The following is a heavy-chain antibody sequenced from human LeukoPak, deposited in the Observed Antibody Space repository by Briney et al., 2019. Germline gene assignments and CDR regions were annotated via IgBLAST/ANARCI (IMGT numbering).Heavy chain of an antibody. J-gene: IGHJ4*02. CDR1: GFTFSSYW. Sequence: GGSLRLSCAASGFTFSSYWMHWVRQAPGKGLVWVSRINSDGSSTTYADSVKGRFTISRDNSKNTLYLQVNSLRAEDTAVYYCASSSRTFDYWGQGTLVTVSS. CDR2: INSDGSST. CDR3: ASSSRTFDY. V-gene: IGHV3-74*01. D-gene: IGHD1-26*01.